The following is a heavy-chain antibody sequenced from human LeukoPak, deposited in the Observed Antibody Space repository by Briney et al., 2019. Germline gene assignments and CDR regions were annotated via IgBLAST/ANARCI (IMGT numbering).Heavy chain of an antibody. CDR3: ARKAYAMDV. V-gene: IGHV3-7*03. Sequence: GGSLRLSCADSGFTFSNYWMSWVRQAPGKGLEWVANMKQDGSEKYYVDSVKGRFTISRDNAKNSLYLQMNSLRAEDTAVYYCARKAYAMDVWGKGTTVTVSS. CDR1: GFTFSNYW. CDR2: MKQDGSEK. J-gene: IGHJ6*04.